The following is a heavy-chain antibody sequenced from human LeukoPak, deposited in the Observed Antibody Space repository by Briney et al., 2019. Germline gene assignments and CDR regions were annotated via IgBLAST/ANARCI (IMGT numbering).Heavy chain of an antibody. CDR2: INPSGGST. J-gene: IGHJ5*02. Sequence: GASVRVSCKASGYTFTSYYMHWVRQAPGQGLEWMGIINPSGGSTSYAQKFQGRVTMTRDTSTSTVYMELSSLRSEDTAIYYCARGPPAASLSHWFDPWGQGTLVTVSS. CDR1: GYTFTSYY. CDR3: ARGPPAASLSHWFDP. D-gene: IGHD2-2*01. V-gene: IGHV1-46*01.